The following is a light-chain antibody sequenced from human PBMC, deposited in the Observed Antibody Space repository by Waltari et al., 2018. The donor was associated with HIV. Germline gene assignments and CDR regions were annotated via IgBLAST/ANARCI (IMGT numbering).Light chain of an antibody. Sequence: DVVMTQTPVSLLVTLGQSVSVSCNSSQSLESTDGNTYLNWFHLRPGHPPRRLIYKVSNRDSGVPDRFGGSGSATTFTLNITAVEAADVGIYFCMQGTHFLSFGGGTKVE. V-gene: IGKV2-30*01. CDR1: QSLESTDGNTY. J-gene: IGKJ4*01. CDR3: MQGTHFLS. CDR2: KVS.